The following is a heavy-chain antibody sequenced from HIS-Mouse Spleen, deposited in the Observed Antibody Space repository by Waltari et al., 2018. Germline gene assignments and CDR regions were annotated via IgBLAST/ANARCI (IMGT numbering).Heavy chain of an antibody. CDR1: GGSFSGYY. Sequence: QVQLQQWGAGLLKPSETLSLTCAVYGGSFSGYYWSWIRPPPGKGLEWIGEINHSGSTNYNPSLKSRVTISVDTSKNQFSLKLSSVTAADTAVYYCARVYSGYDYWFDPWGQGTLVTVSS. J-gene: IGHJ5*02. CDR3: ARVYSGYDYWFDP. CDR2: INHSGST. V-gene: IGHV4-34*01. D-gene: IGHD5-12*01.